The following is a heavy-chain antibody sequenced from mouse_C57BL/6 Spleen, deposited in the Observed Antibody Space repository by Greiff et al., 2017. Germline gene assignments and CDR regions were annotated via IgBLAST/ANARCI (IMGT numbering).Heavy chain of an antibody. J-gene: IGHJ4*01. CDR3: ARGRPNYAMDY. Sequence: VQLQQSGAELVKPGASVKLSCKASGYTFTSYWMQWVKQRPGQGLEWIGEIDPSDSYTNYNQKFKGKATLTVDTSSSTAYMQLSSLTSEDSAVYYCARGRPNYAMDYWGQGTSVTVSS. V-gene: IGHV1-50*01. CDR2: IDPSDSYT. CDR1: GYTFTSYW.